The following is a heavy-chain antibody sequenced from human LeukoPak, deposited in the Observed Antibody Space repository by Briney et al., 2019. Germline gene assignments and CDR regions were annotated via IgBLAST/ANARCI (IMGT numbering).Heavy chain of an antibody. D-gene: IGHD6-19*01. V-gene: IGHV3-23*01. J-gene: IGHJ4*02. CDR3: ASGYSSAWWGDGAY. CDR2: ITGSGGGT. CDR1: GFNVSSDY. Sequence: GGSLRLSCAASGFNVSSDYMTWVRQAPGKGLEWVSAITGSGGGTFYADSVKGRFTISRDNSKNTLYLQMNSLRAGDTALYYCASGYSSAWWGDGAYWGQGTLVTVSS.